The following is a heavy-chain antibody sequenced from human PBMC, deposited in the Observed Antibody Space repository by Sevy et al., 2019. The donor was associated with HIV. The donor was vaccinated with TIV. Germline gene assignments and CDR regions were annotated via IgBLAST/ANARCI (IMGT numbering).Heavy chain of an antibody. CDR2: IYYTGST. Sequence: SETLSLTCTVSGDAISSNNFYWGWVRQPPEKGLEWIGSIYYTGSTYYNPSLKSRVTISVDTSKNQFSLKLTSVTAADTAVYYCAREAVALDYWGQGTLVTVSS. J-gene: IGHJ4*01. V-gene: IGHV4-39*02. D-gene: IGHD6-19*01. CDR1: GDAISSNNFY. CDR3: AREAVALDY.